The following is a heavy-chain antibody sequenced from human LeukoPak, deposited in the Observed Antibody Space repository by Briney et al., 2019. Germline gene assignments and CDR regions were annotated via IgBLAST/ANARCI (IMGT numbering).Heavy chain of an antibody. CDR2: FDPEQGDR. Sequence: ASVKVSCKVSGHTLSELSIHWVRQAPGKGLEWMGGFDPEQGDRVHAQNFRGRVTMTEDTSTDTAYMELSSLRSEDTAVYYCATVVISGSYPGLWGQGTLVTVSS. V-gene: IGHV1-24*01. J-gene: IGHJ4*02. CDR1: GHTLSELS. CDR3: ATVVISGSYPGL. D-gene: IGHD1-26*01.